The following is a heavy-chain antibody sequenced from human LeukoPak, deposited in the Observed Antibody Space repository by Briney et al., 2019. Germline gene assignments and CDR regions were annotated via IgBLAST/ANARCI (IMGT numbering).Heavy chain of an antibody. J-gene: IGHJ4*02. V-gene: IGHV3-30*04. CDR3: ARDKESQWLPGDY. D-gene: IGHD6-19*01. CDR2: ISYDGGDK. CDR1: GFSFSSYA. Sequence: GGSLRLSWAAPGFSFSSYAMHWVRQAPGKGLEWVAFISYDGGDKYYADSVKGRFTISRDHSRNTLYVQMNSLRAEDTAVYYCARDKESQWLPGDYWGQGTRVTVSS.